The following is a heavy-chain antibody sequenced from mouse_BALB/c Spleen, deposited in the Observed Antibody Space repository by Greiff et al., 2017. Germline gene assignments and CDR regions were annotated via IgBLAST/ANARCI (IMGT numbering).Heavy chain of an antibody. CDR3: ARCSGTGYYAMDY. Sequence: LVKTGASVKISCKASGYSFTGYYMHWVKQSHGKSLEWIGYISCYNGATSYNQKFKGKATFTVYTSSSTAYMQFNSLTSEDSAVYYCARCSGTGYYAMDYWGQGTSVTVSS. D-gene: IGHD4-1*01. CDR1: GYSFTGYY. J-gene: IGHJ4*01. CDR2: ISCYNGAT. V-gene: IGHV1S34*01.